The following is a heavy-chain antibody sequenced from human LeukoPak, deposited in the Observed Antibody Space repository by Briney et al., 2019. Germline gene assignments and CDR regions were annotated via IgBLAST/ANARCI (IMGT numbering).Heavy chain of an antibody. CDR1: GFTFSSYS. J-gene: IGHJ4*02. V-gene: IGHV3-20*04. CDR3: ARDREGDFDY. Sequence: GGSLRLSCAASGFTFSSYSMNWVRQAPGKGLEWVSGINWNGGSTGYADSVKGRFTISRDNAKNSLYLQMNSLRAEDTALYYCARDREGDFDYWGQGTLVTVSS. CDR2: INWNGGST. D-gene: IGHD3-16*01.